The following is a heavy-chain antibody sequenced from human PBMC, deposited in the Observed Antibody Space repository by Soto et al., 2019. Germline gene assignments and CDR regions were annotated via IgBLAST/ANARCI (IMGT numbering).Heavy chain of an antibody. D-gene: IGHD6-6*01. J-gene: IGHJ4*02. Sequence: EVQLVESGGGLVQPGGSLRLSCAASGFTFSTYWMHWVRQAPGKGLVWVSRINGDGTSTSYADSVKGRFTISRDNAKNTLYLQMNSLRAEDTAVYYCARGYSSSYPIDYWGQGTLVTVSS. CDR1: GFTFSTYW. V-gene: IGHV3-74*01. CDR2: INGDGTST. CDR3: ARGYSSSYPIDY.